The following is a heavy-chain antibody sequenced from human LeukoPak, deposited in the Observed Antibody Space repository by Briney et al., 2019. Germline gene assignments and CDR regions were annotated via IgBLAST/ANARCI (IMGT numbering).Heavy chain of an antibody. CDR2: IYHSGST. CDR3: ARAPGIAVAGTGFDY. Sequence: PSGTLSLTCAVSGGSISSSNWWSWVRQPRGKGLEWIGEIYHSGSTNYNPSLKSRVTISVDKSKNQFSLKLSSVTAADTAVYYCARAPGIAVAGTGFDYWGQGTLVTVSS. D-gene: IGHD6-19*01. J-gene: IGHJ4*02. CDR1: GGSISSSNW. V-gene: IGHV4-4*02.